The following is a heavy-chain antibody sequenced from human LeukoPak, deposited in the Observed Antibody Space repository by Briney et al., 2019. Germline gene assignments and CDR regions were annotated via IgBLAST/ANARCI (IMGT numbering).Heavy chain of an antibody. J-gene: IGHJ4*02. CDR3: VRGWLTNTFDY. CDR2: ISGSGSTI. Sequence: GGSLRLSCAASGFTLSSYSMDWVRQAPGKGLEWVSYISGSGSTIYYADSVKGRFTISRDNAQNSLYLQMSSLRDEDTAVYYCVRGWLTNTFDYWGQGTLVTVSS. D-gene: IGHD6-19*01. V-gene: IGHV3-48*02. CDR1: GFTLSSYS.